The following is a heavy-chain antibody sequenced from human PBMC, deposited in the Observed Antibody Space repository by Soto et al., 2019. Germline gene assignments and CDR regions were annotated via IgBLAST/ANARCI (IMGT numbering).Heavy chain of an antibody. J-gene: IGHJ5*01. V-gene: IGHV1-69*01. CDR1: GATFSTTG. D-gene: IGHD2-21*02. Sequence: QVHLVQSGAEVRKPGSSLRVSCKSSGATFSTTGISWVRQAPGQGLEWMGGIIPLFGTPKYARKFQGRVSITADESTNTVYMELNSLRPDDAAVYYCVRASPVICGGDPCYRLDSSFDSWGQGSLVIVSS. CDR2: IIPLFGTP. CDR3: VRASPVICGGDPCYRLDSSFDS.